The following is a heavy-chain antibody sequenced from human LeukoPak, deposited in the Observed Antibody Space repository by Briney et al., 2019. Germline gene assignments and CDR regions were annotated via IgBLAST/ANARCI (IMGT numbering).Heavy chain of an antibody. J-gene: IGHJ4*02. Sequence: GGSLRLSCAASGFTFSSYSMNWVRQAPGKGLEWVSSISSSSSHINYADSVKGRFTMSRDNAKNSLYLQMNSLRAEDTAVYYCARASERTMIVVRRYYFDYWGQGTLVTVSS. CDR1: GFTFSSYS. D-gene: IGHD3-22*01. V-gene: IGHV3-21*01. CDR3: ARASERTMIVVRRYYFDY. CDR2: ISSSSSHI.